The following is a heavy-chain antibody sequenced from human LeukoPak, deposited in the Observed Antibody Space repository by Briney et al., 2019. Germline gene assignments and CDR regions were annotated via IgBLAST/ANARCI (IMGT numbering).Heavy chain of an antibody. CDR2: ISYDGSKK. Sequence: GGSLRLSCAASGFTFSSYAMHWVRQAPGKGLEWVAVISYDGSKKYYADSVKGRFTISRDNSKNTLSLQMNSLRADDTAVYYCARDSAAGGYSSGWYGLGWYFDLWGRGTLVTVSS. CDR1: GFTFSSYA. V-gene: IGHV3-30-3*01. CDR3: ARDSAAGGYSSGWYGLGWYFDL. J-gene: IGHJ2*01. D-gene: IGHD6-19*01.